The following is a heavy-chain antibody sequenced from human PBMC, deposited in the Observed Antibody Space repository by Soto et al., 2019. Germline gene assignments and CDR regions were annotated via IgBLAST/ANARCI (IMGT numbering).Heavy chain of an antibody. CDR2: ISYDESNK. CDR3: AKGSRYSSSWGGGELDY. V-gene: IGHV3-30*18. CDR1: GFTFSSYG. Sequence: GGSLRLSCAASGFTFSSYGMHWVRQAPGKGLEWVAVISYDESNKYYADSVKGRFTISRDNSKNTLYLQMNSLRAEDTAVYYCAKGSRYSSSWGGGELDYWGQGTLVTVSS. D-gene: IGHD6-13*01. J-gene: IGHJ4*02.